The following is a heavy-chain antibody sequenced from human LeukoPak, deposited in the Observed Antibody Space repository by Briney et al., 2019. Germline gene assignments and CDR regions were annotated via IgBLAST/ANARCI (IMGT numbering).Heavy chain of an antibody. Sequence: GGSLRLSCAASGFTFSSYWMDRVRQAPGKGLEWVANIKQDGSEKYYVNTVKGRFTISRDNAQNSLYLQMNSLRGEDTAVYYCARVRGGYCSGTSCYNAFDIWGQGTMVTVSS. CDR3: ARVRGGYCSGTSCYNAFDI. D-gene: IGHD2-2*02. CDR1: GFTFSSYW. CDR2: IKQDGSEK. V-gene: IGHV3-7*01. J-gene: IGHJ3*02.